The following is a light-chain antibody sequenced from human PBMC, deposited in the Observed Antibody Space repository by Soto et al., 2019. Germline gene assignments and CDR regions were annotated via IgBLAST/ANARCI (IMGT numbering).Light chain of an antibody. V-gene: IGKV3-20*01. J-gene: IGKJ1*01. CDR1: QSVSNNY. CDR2: GAS. Sequence: EIVLTQSPGTLSLSPGERATLSCRTSQSVSNNYLAWYQQKPGQAPRLLIYGASSRATGIPDRFSGSGSGTDFTLSISRLEPEDFAVYYCQQYSSLWTFG. CDR3: QQYSSLWT.